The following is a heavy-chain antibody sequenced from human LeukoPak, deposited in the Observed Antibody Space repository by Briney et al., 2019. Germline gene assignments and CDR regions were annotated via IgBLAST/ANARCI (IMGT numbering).Heavy chain of an antibody. V-gene: IGHV1-69*06. CDR2: IIPIFGTA. J-gene: IGHJ6*03. D-gene: IGHD3-3*01. CDR3: ARGGVYYDFWSGYYTGYYYMDV. Sequence: GGSLRLSCAASGFTFSSYAISWVRQAPGQGLEWMGGIIPIFGTANYAQKFQGRVTITADKSTSTAYMELSSLRSEDTAVYYCARGGVYYDFWSGYYTGYYYMDVWGKGTTVTVSS. CDR1: GFTFSSYA.